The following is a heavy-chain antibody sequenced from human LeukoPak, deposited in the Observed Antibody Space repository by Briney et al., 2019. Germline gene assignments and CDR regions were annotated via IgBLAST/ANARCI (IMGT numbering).Heavy chain of an antibody. CDR3: ARDYVYGDYVRFDP. V-gene: IGHV7-4-1*01. J-gene: IGHJ5*02. CDR2: INTNTGNP. Sequence: ASVKVSCKASGYTFTSYAMNWVRQAPGQGLEWVGWINTNTGNPTYAQGFTGRFVFSLDTSVSTAYLQICSLKAEDTAVYYCARDYVYGDYVRFDPWGQGTLVTVSS. D-gene: IGHD4-17*01. CDR1: GYTFTSYA.